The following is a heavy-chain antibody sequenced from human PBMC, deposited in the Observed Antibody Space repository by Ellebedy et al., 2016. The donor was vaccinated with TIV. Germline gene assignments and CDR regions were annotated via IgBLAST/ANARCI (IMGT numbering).Heavy chain of an antibody. Sequence: GESLKISCAASGFTFSSYDMHWVRQVTGKGLEWVSAIGTAGDTYYPGSLKGRFTISRENAKNSLYLKMNSLRAGDTAVYYCARATEGLDYWGQGTLVTVSS. CDR3: ARATEGLDY. CDR1: GFTFSSYD. V-gene: IGHV3-13*01. J-gene: IGHJ4*02. D-gene: IGHD1-14*01. CDR2: IGTAGDT.